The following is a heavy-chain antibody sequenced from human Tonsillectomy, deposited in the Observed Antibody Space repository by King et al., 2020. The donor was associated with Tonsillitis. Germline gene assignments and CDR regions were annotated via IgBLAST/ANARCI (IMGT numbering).Heavy chain of an antibody. CDR2: IYISGTT. J-gene: IGHJ4*02. CDR1: GGSISSGSYY. CDR3: ARDRSGSGSYYSPFDY. D-gene: IGHD3-10*01. Sequence: VQLQESGPGLVEPSQNLSLTCTVSGGSISSGSYYWSWIRQPAGQGLEWIGRIYISGTTNYNPSLKSRVTMSVDTSKNQFSLKLSSVTAADTAVYYCARDRSGSGSYYSPFDYWGQGTLVTVSS. V-gene: IGHV4-61*02.